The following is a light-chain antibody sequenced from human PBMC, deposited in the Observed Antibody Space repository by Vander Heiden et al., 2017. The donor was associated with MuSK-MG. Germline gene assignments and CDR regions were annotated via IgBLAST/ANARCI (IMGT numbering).Light chain of an antibody. CDR2: DVS. J-gene: IGLJ3*02. Sequence: QSALTQPASVSVSPGHSITISCTGTSSDVGGYNYVSWYQQHPGKAPKLMIYDVSNRPSGVSNRFSGSKSGNTASLTISGLQAEDEADYYCSSYTSSSTLRVFGGGTKLTVL. V-gene: IGLV2-14*01. CDR3: SSYTSSSTLRV. CDR1: SSDVGGYNY.